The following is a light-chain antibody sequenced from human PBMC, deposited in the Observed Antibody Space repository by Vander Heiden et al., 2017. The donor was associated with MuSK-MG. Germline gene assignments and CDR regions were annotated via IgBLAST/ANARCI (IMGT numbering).Light chain of an antibody. CDR2: GAS. CDR1: QRLSSSY. CDR3: QQYGSSPPMYT. V-gene: IGKV3-20*01. Sequence: EFVLTQSPGTLSLSPGERATLSFRASQRLSSSYLAWYQQKPSQAPGLLIYGASSRATGSPDRFSGSGSGTDFTLTISRLEPEDFAVDYCQQYGSSPPMYTFGQGTKLEIK. J-gene: IGKJ2*01.